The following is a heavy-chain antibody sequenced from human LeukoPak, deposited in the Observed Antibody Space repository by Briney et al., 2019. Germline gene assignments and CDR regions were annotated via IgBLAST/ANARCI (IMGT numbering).Heavy chain of an antibody. Sequence: SVKVSCKASGGTFSSYAISWVRQAPGQGLEWMGGIIPIFGTANYAQKFQGRVTITADESTSTAYMELSSLRSEDTAVYYCARGFGATMVFLDTAMPLDYWGQGTLVTVSS. D-gene: IGHD5-18*01. J-gene: IGHJ4*02. V-gene: IGHV1-69*13. CDR2: IIPIFGTA. CDR1: GGTFSSYA. CDR3: ARGFGATMVFLDTAMPLDY.